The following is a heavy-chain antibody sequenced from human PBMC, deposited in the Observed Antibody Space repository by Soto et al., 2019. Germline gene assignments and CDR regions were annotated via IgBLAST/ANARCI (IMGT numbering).Heavy chain of an antibody. J-gene: IGHJ5*02. V-gene: IGHV1-2*02. CDR2: IIPDSGAT. D-gene: IGHD3-3*01. CDR3: ARGDLISRFGVGNWLDP. CDR1: GYTFTAYY. Sequence: QVQLLHSGTEVKKPGASVKVSCKASGYTFTAYYIHWVRQAPGQGLEWMGWIIPDSGATKYTQKFQGRVAMTSEASINTAFLEVSRLRFDDTAIYFCARGDLISRFGVGNWLDPWGQGTLVTVSS.